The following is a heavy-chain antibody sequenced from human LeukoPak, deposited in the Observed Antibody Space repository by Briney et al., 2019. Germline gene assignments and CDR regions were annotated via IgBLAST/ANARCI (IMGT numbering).Heavy chain of an antibody. CDR2: ISASGGST. V-gene: IGHV3-23*01. J-gene: IGHJ4*02. CDR1: GFTFSNYA. CDR3: ARDMSSAY. Sequence: GGSLRLSCAASGFTFSNYAMSWVRQAPAKGLEWVSAISASGGSTFYADSVKGRFTISRDNSKNTLYLQMNSLRPEDTAVYYCARDMSSAYWGQGTLVTVSS. D-gene: IGHD3-10*02.